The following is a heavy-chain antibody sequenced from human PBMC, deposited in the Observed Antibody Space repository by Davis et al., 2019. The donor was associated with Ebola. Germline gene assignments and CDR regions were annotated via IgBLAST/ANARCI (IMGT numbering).Heavy chain of an antibody. V-gene: IGHV3-74*01. CDR1: GFTFSNFW. Sequence: HTGGSLRLSCAASGFTFSNFWMHWVRQAPGKGLVCVSRINNDGSITNYADSVKGRFTISRDNAKNTLYLQMNSLRAEDTAVYYCARGGGGSYWGYYYYGMDVWGQGTTVTVSS. CDR3: ARGGGGSYWGYYYYGMDV. J-gene: IGHJ6*02. D-gene: IGHD1-26*01. CDR2: INNDGSIT.